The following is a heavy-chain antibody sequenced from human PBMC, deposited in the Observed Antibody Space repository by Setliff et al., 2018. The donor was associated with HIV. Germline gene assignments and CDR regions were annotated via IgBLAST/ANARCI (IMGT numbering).Heavy chain of an antibody. J-gene: IGHJ6*02. Sequence: PGGSLRLSCAASGFTFSSYATSWVRHAPGKGLEWVSAISGSGGSTYYADSVKGRFTISRDNSKNTLYLQMNSLRAEDTAVYYCAKALANYYYYGMDVWGQGTTVTVSS. V-gene: IGHV3-23*01. CDR1: GFTFSSYA. CDR3: AKALANYYYYGMDV. CDR2: ISGSGGST. D-gene: IGHD3-3*02.